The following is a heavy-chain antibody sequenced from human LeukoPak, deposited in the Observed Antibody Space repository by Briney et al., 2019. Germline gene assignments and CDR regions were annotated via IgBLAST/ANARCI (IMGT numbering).Heavy chain of an antibody. Sequence: GGSLRLSCAASGFTFSSYGMHWVRQAPGKGLEWVAFIRYDGSNKYYADSVKGRFTISRDNAKNTLYLQMNSLRAEDTAVYYCARGLGLGISSYYMDVWGKGTTVTVSS. J-gene: IGHJ6*03. CDR3: ARGLGLGISSYYMDV. V-gene: IGHV3-30*02. D-gene: IGHD7-27*01. CDR1: GFTFSSYG. CDR2: IRYDGSNK.